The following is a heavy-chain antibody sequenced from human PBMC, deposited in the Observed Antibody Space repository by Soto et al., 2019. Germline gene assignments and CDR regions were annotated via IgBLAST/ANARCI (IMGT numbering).Heavy chain of an antibody. Sequence: GGSLRLSCVASGFPFSSYAMRWVRQTPGKGLEWVSGISGSGGRTYYADSVKGRFTISRDNSNNTLSLQMHILRVEDTAVYFCAKGEYYSLFDIWGQGTMVTVSS. CDR3: AKGEYYSLFDI. CDR1: GFPFSSYA. V-gene: IGHV3-23*01. D-gene: IGHD3-16*01. CDR2: ISGSGGRT. J-gene: IGHJ3*02.